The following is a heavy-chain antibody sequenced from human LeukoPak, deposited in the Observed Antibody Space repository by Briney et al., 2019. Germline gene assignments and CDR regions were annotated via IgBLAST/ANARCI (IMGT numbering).Heavy chain of an antibody. CDR1: GGSISSYY. Sequence: SETLSLTCSVSGGSISSYYWSWIRQPPGKGLEWIGYIYYSGGTNYNPSLKSRVTISVDTSKNQFSLKLSSVTAADTAVYYCARASWGDSFSFDYWGQGTLVTVSS. CDR3: ARASWGDSFSFDY. V-gene: IGHV4-59*01. J-gene: IGHJ4*02. CDR2: IYYSGGT. D-gene: IGHD2-21*02.